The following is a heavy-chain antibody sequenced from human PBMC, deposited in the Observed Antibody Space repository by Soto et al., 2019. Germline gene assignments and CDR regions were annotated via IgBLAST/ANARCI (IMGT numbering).Heavy chain of an antibody. V-gene: IGHV4-59*01. CDR3: ERSRRNHSGP. D-gene: IGHD2-15*01. Sequence: SETLCLTCTVSGGSISVYYWNWFRQSPGKGLEWIGYISYSGTTKYNPSLKNRVTISVDTSKNQFSLKLSSVTAADTAVYYCERSRRNHSGPWGQGTLVTV. J-gene: IGHJ5*02. CDR2: ISYSGTT. CDR1: GGSISVYY.